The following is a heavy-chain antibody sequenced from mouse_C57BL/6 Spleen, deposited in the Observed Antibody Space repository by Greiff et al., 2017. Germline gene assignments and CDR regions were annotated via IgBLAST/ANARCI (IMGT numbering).Heavy chain of an antibody. Sequence: QVHVKQSGAELVKPGASVKISCKASGYAFSSYWMNWVKQRPGKGLEWIGQIYPGDGDTNYNGKFKGKATLTADKSSSTAYMQLSSLTSEDSAVYFCARGYYYGNYVDFDYWGQGTTLTVSS. CDR3: ARGYYYGNYVDFDY. J-gene: IGHJ2*01. D-gene: IGHD2-1*01. CDR2: IYPGDGDT. CDR1: GYAFSSYW. V-gene: IGHV1-80*01.